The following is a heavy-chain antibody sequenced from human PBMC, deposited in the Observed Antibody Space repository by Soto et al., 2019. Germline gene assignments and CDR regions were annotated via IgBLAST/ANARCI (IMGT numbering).Heavy chain of an antibody. D-gene: IGHD3-16*01. CDR1: GGSISSSSYY. Sequence: PSETLSLTCTVSGGSISSSSYYWGWIRQPPGKGLEWIGSIYYSGSTYYNPSLKSRVTISVDTSKNQFSLKLSSVTAADTAVYYCARWRSQSRIMITFGGVTQDYFDYWGQGTLVTVSS. J-gene: IGHJ4*02. CDR2: IYYSGST. V-gene: IGHV4-39*01. CDR3: ARWRSQSRIMITFGGVTQDYFDY.